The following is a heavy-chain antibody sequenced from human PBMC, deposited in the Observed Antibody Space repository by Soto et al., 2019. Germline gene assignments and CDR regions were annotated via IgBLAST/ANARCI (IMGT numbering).Heavy chain of an antibody. CDR2: INHSGST. J-gene: IGHJ6*02. D-gene: IGHD2-2*01. CDR1: GGSFRGYY. V-gene: IGHV4-34*01. CDR3: ARTDQLLRYYYYGMDV. Sequence: SETLSLTCAVYGGSFRGYYWSWIRQPPGEGLEWSGEINHSGSTNYNPSLKSRVTISVDTSKNQFSLKLSSVTAADTAVYYCARTDQLLRYYYYGMDVWGQGTTVTVSS.